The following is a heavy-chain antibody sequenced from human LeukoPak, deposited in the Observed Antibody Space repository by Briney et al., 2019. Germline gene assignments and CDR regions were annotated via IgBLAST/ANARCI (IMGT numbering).Heavy chain of an antibody. V-gene: IGHV1-8*02. CDR3: ARGPKTYSSGWSPSGYYYGMDV. D-gene: IGHD6-19*01. J-gene: IGHJ6*02. CDR2: MNPNSGNT. Sequence: ASVKVSCKASGYTFTSYGINWVRQATGQGIEWMGWMNPNSGNTGYAQKFQGRVTMTRNTSISTAYMELSSLRSEDTAVYYCARGPKTYSSGWSPSGYYYGMDVWGQGTTVTVSS. CDR1: GYTFTSYG.